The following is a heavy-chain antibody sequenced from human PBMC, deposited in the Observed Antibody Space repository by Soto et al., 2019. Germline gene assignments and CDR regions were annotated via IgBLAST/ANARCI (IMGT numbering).Heavy chain of an antibody. J-gene: IGHJ4*02. CDR2: IWYDGGNK. CDR1: GFTFSSYG. V-gene: IGHV3-33*01. CDR3: ARDKFLLSY. D-gene: IGHD2-15*01. Sequence: QVQLVESGGGVVQPGRSLRLSCTASGFTFSSYGMHWVRQAPGKGLEWVGIIWYDGGNKYYADSVKGRFTISRDNSKNTLYLQMNSLRAEDTDVYYCARDKFLLSYWGQGTLVTVSS.